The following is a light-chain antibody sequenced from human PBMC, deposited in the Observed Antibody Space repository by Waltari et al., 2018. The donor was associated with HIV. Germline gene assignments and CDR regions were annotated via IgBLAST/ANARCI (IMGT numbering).Light chain of an antibody. CDR2: DDR. J-gene: IGLJ1*01. CDR1: NIGIKS. CDR3: QVWDSNSAF. Sequence: SYDLTQPPSVSVAPGQPARITCGGNNIGIKSFHWYQLRPGHAPVLVVYDDRDRPAGIPERVSGSNSGDTATLTVGWAEAGDEADYYCQVWDSNSAFFGSGTKVTVL. V-gene: IGLV3-21*02.